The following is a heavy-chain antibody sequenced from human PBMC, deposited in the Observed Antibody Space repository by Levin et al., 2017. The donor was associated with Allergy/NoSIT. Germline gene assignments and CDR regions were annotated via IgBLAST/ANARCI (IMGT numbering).Heavy chain of an antibody. V-gene: IGHV3-49*04. J-gene: IGHJ4*02. CDR3: TRAKIEAGGLLAY. D-gene: IGHD6-13*01. CDR2: IRSKTSGGTT. CDR1: GFTFGDYS. Sequence: HAGGSLRLSCTASGFTFGDYSMTWVRQAPGKGLEWVGIIRSKTSGGTTDYGASVKGRFTISRDDSKSIAHLQMNSLKTEDTAVYYCTRAKIEAGGLLAYWGQGTPVTVSS.